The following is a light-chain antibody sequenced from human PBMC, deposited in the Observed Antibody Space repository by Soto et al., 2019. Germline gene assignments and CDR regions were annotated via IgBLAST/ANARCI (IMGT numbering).Light chain of an antibody. CDR1: QGISSY. CDR2: AAS. CDR3: QQINSYPLT. J-gene: IGKJ4*01. Sequence: DIQLTQSPSFLSASVGDRVTITCRASQGISSYLAWYQQKPGKAPKLLIYAASTLQTGVPSRFSGSGSGTEFTLTISILQPEDFATYYCQQINSYPLTFGGGTKVEIK. V-gene: IGKV1-9*01.